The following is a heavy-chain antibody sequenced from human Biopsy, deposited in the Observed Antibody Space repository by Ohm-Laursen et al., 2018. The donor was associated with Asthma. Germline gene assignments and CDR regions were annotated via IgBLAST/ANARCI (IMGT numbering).Heavy chain of an antibody. CDR3: VRGSSSWHHGPFHYYYGLDV. D-gene: IGHD6-13*01. Sequence: GTLSLTCCLSSGSGGYMRSSNYYWGWIRQPPGKGLEWIGSIYYSGTTYYNPSLESRVTVSADTSKNQSSLKLTSVTAADTAVYYCVRGSSSWHHGPFHYYYGLDVWGQGTTATVSS. J-gene: IGHJ6*02. CDR1: GGYMRSSNYY. CDR2: IYYSGTT. V-gene: IGHV4-39*01.